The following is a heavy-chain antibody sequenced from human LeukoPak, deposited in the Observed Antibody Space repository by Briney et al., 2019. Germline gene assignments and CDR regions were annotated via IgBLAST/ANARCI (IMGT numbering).Heavy chain of an antibody. CDR3: ARGGFYCGDDCYVDY. D-gene: IGHD2-21*02. V-gene: IGHV4-34*01. J-gene: IGHJ4*02. Sequence: SETLSLTCAVYGGSFSFYCWSWIRQPPEKGLEWIGEINLSGSTNYNPSLKSRVTISIDTSKNQFSLKLSSVTAADTAVYYCARGGFYCGDDCYVDYWGQGTLVTVSS. CDR2: INLSGST. CDR1: GGSFSFYC.